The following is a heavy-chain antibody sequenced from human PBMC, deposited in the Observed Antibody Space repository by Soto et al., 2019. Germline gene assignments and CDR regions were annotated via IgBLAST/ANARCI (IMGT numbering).Heavy chain of an antibody. D-gene: IGHD6-19*01. CDR1: GFTVSSNY. J-gene: IGHJ4*02. CDR3: ASYIAVASLSLNHDY. Sequence: GGSLRHSCAASGFTVSSNYMSWVRQAPGKGLEWVSVIYSGGSTYYADCVKGRFTIARDNSKNTQYLQMNVLRAEDTAVYYCASYIAVASLSLNHDYWGQGTLVTVSS. V-gene: IGHV3-66*01. CDR2: IYSGGST.